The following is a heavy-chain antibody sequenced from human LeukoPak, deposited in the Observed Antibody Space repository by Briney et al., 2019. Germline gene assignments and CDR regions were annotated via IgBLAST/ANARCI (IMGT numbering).Heavy chain of an antibody. V-gene: IGHV4-59*12. CDR1: GGSISTYY. J-gene: IGHJ4*02. CDR3: ARAGGFFSPFGY. Sequence: SETLSLTCSVSGGSISTYYWSWIRQPPGKGPEWIGYIYYSGSTYYNPSLKSRVTISVDTSKNQFSLKLSSVTAADTAVYYCARAGGFFSPFGYWGQGTRVTVSS. CDR2: IYYSGST. D-gene: IGHD3-3*01.